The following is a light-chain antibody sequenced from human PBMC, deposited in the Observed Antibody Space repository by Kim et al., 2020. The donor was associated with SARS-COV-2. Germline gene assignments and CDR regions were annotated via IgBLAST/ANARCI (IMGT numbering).Light chain of an antibody. J-gene: IGKJ2*01. V-gene: IGKV2-28*01. CDR3: MQTLQTPYT. CDR1: QSLMHSNGYTY. CDR2: LGS. Sequence: EPASISCRSSQSLMHSNGYTYLDWYLQKPGQSPQLRIYLGSNRASGVPDRFSGSGSATDFTLKISRVEAEDVGVYYCMQTLQTPYTFGQGTKL.